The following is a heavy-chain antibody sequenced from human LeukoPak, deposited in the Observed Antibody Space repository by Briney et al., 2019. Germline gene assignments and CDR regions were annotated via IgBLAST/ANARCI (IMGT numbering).Heavy chain of an antibody. D-gene: IGHD6-13*01. CDR1: GFTFGDYA. CDR2: IRSKAYGGTT. CDR3: TRDGWQQLVRDAFDI. Sequence: GGSLRLSCTASGFTFGDYAMSWFRQAPGKGLEWVGLIRSKAYGGTTEYAASVKGRFTISRDDSKSIAYLQMNSLKTEDTAVYYCTRDGWQQLVRDAFDIWGQGTMVTVSS. J-gene: IGHJ3*02. V-gene: IGHV3-49*03.